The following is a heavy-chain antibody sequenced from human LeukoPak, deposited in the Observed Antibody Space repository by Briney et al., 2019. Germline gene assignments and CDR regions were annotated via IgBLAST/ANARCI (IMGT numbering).Heavy chain of an antibody. CDR2: ISWDGSST. CDR3: AKERDMEQWLALDY. D-gene: IGHD6-19*01. Sequence: AGGSLRLSCAASGFIFDDYTMHWVRQVPGKGLEWVSLISWDGSSTYYADSVKGRFTISRDNSKNSLYLQMNSLRTEDTALYYCAKERDMEQWLALDYWGQGTLVTVSS. V-gene: IGHV3-43*01. J-gene: IGHJ4*02. CDR1: GFIFDDYT.